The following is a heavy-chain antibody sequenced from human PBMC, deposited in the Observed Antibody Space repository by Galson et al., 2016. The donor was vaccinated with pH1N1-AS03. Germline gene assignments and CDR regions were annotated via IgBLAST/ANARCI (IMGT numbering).Heavy chain of an antibody. D-gene: IGHD3-3*01. Sequence: QSGAEVKKPGESLKISCKVSGYTFSNHWIGWVRQMPGKGLEWMGIIYPADSSTTYSPSFQGQVTISAHQSISTAYRQWSSLRASDTAMYFCARQQDGRGSGLEWLFWYGMDVWGQGTTVIVSS. CDR3: ARQQDGRGSGLEWLFWYGMDV. CDR2: IYPADSST. J-gene: IGHJ6*02. V-gene: IGHV5-51*01. CDR1: GYTFSNHW.